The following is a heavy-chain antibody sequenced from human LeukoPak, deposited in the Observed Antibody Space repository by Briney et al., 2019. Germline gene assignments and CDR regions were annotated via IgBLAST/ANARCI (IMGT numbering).Heavy chain of an antibody. J-gene: IGHJ4*02. Sequence: GASVKVSCKASGGTFSSYAISWVRQAPGQGLEWMGRIIPILGIANYAQKFQGRVTITADKPTSTAYMELSSLRSEDTAVYYCAKAPTYYYDSSGYYYFDYWGQGTLVTVSS. V-gene: IGHV1-69*04. CDR1: GGTFSSYA. CDR3: AKAPTYYYDSSGYYYFDY. D-gene: IGHD3-22*01. CDR2: IIPILGIA.